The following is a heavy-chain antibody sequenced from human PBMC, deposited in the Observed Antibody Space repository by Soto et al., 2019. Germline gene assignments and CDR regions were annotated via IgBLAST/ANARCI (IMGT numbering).Heavy chain of an antibody. D-gene: IGHD6-6*01. J-gene: IGHJ6*02. CDR2: IYYSGST. CDR3: ARHSSSSYYYYGMDV. V-gene: IGHV4-39*01. CDR1: GGSISSSSYY. Sequence: QLQLQESGPGLVKPSETLSLTCTVSGGSISSSSYYWGWIRQPPGKGLEWIGSIYYSGSTYYNPSLKSRVTISVDTSKNQFFLKLSSVTAADTAVYYCARHSSSSYYYYGMDVWGQGTTVTVSS.